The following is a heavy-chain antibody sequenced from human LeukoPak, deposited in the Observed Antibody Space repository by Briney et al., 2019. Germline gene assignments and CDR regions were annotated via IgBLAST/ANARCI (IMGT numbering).Heavy chain of an antibody. V-gene: IGHV1-18*01. Sequence: ASVKVSCKASGYTFTSYGISWVRQAPGQGLEWMGWISACNGNTNYAQKLQGRVTMTTDTSTSTAYMELRSLRSDDTAVYYCARDWCGSCPKRKYGMDVWGQGTTVTVSS. CDR2: ISACNGNT. CDR3: ARDWCGSCPKRKYGMDV. J-gene: IGHJ6*02. D-gene: IGHD2-15*01. CDR1: GYTFTSYG.